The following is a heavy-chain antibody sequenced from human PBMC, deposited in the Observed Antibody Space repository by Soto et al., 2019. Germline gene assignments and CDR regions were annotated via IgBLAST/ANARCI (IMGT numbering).Heavy chain of an antibody. CDR1: GDSISSAAYC. V-gene: IGHV4-30-4*01. Sequence: QVQLQESGPRLVSPSQTLSLTCTVSGDSISSAAYCWSWIRQSPDKGLEWIGHIYDGGTTYSSPSLKGRVTISADTSENQFSLKLNSVSAADTAVYYCARGPSGDKVDYWGQGIQVTVSS. J-gene: IGHJ4*02. CDR3: ARGPSGDKVDY. CDR2: IYDGGTT. D-gene: IGHD7-27*01.